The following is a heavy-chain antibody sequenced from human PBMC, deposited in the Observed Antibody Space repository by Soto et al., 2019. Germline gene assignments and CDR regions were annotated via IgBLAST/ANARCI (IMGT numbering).Heavy chain of an antibody. Sequence: PSETLSLSCAASGFTFSRYWMNWGRQAPGKGLEWVANIKQDGTEKNYVDSVKGRFTISRDNARNSLYLQMDSLRAEDTAVYFCARGDTPMITGMDSFDIWGQGTMVTVSS. CDR2: IKQDGTEK. CDR1: GFTFSRYW. CDR3: ARGDTPMITGMDSFDI. V-gene: IGHV3-7*01. J-gene: IGHJ3*02. D-gene: IGHD5-18*01.